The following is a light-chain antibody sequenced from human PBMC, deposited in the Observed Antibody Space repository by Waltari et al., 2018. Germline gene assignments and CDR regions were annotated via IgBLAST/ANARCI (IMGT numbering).Light chain of an antibody. CDR1: QSVSRA. CDR3: QHYVRLPAT. V-gene: IGKV3-20*01. J-gene: IGKJ1*01. CDR2: GAS. Sequence: EIVLTQSPGILSLSPGERATLSGRASQSVSRALAWYQQKPGQAPRLLIYGASNRATGIPDRFSGGGSGTDFSLTISRLEPEDFAVYYCQHYVRLPATFGQGTKVEIK.